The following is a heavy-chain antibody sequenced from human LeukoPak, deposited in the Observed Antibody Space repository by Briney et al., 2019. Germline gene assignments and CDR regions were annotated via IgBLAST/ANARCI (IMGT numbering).Heavy chain of an antibody. CDR2: IYYSGST. D-gene: IGHD5-24*01. CDR3: ARGGGRDGYNRPSYYFDY. CDR1: GGSISSYY. V-gene: IGHV4-59*12. Sequence: SETLSLTCTVSGGSISSYYWSWIRQPPGKGLEWIGYIYYSGSTNYNPSLKSRVTISVDTSKNQFSLKLSSVTAADTAVYYCARGGGRDGYNRPSYYFDYWGQGTLVTVSS. J-gene: IGHJ4*02.